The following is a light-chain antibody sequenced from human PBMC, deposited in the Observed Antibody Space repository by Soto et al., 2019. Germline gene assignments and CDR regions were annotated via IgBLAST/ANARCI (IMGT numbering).Light chain of an antibody. Sequence: QSVLTQPPSVSGSPGQSVTISCTGTSSDVGGYNYVSWYQQHPGKAPKLVIYEVTKRPSGVSNRFSGSKSGNTASLTISGLQTEDEADYDCCSYAGGNTLIFGGGTKLTVL. J-gene: IGLJ2*01. CDR3: CSYAGGNTLI. CDR1: SSDVGGYNY. V-gene: IGLV2-23*02. CDR2: EVT.